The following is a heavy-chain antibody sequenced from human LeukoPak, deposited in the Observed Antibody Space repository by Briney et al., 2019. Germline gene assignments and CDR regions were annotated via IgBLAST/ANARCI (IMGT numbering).Heavy chain of an antibody. CDR3: AKALAPPKYYYGSGKVGGFDY. CDR1: GFTFSSYA. J-gene: IGHJ4*02. V-gene: IGHV3-23*01. Sequence: PGGSLRLSCAASGFTFSSYAMSWVRQAPGKGLEWVSAISGSGGSTYYADSVKGRFTISRDNSKNTLYLQMNSLRAEDTAEYYCAKALAPPKYYYGSGKVGGFDYWGQGTLVTVSS. CDR2: ISGSGGST. D-gene: IGHD3-10*01.